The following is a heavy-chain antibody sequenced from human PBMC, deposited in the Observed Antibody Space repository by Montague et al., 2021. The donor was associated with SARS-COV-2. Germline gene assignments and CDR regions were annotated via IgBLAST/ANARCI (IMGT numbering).Heavy chain of an antibody. Sequence: SETLSLTCTVSGDSVSRSYWNWIRQSPREGLEWIGNIYYYGSVNYNPSXKSRLSISLDTSKNKLSLTLTSVTAADTATYYCARQITMVREPFDSWGQGTLVLVSS. D-gene: IGHD3-10*01. J-gene: IGHJ4*02. V-gene: IGHV4-59*08. CDR3: ARQITMVREPFDS. CDR2: IYYYGSV. CDR1: GDSVSRSY.